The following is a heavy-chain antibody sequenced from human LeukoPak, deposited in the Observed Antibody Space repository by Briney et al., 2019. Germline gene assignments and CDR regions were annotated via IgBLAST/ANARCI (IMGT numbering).Heavy chain of an antibody. Sequence: EASVKVSCKASGYTFTSYGISWVRQAPGQGLEWMGWISAYNGNTNYAQKLQGRVTMTTDTSTSTAYMELRSLRSDDTAVYYCARVQFRFGILEWRGFWFDPWGQGTLVTVSS. D-gene: IGHD3-3*01. J-gene: IGHJ5*02. V-gene: IGHV1-18*01. CDR3: ARVQFRFGILEWRGFWFDP. CDR2: ISAYNGNT. CDR1: GYTFTSYG.